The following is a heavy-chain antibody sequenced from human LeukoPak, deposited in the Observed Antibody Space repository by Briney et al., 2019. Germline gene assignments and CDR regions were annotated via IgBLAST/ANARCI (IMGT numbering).Heavy chain of an antibody. D-gene: IGHD3-3*01. V-gene: IGHV3-30*18. J-gene: IGHJ4*02. CDR3: AKDRGDYDFWSGYLDY. CDR1: GFTLRSYG. Sequence: GRSLRLSYAASGFTLRSYGMHWVRQAPGKGLEWVAVISYDGSNKYYADSVKGRFTISRDNSKNTLYLQMNSLRAEDTAVYYCAKDRGDYDFWSGYLDYWGQGTLVTVSS. CDR2: ISYDGSNK.